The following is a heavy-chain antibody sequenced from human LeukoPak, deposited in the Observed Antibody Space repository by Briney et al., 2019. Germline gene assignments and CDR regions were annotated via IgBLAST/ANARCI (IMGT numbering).Heavy chain of an antibody. V-gene: IGHV1-24*01. CDR2: FDPEDGET. CDR1: GYTLTELS. Sequence: ASVKVSCKVSGYTLTELSMHWVRQAPGKGLEWMGGFDPEDGETIYAQKFQGRVTMTENTSTDTAYMELSSLRSEDTAVYYCATNYVWGSYFYFDYWGQGTLVTVSS. J-gene: IGHJ4*02. CDR3: ATNYVWGSYFYFDY. D-gene: IGHD3-16*01.